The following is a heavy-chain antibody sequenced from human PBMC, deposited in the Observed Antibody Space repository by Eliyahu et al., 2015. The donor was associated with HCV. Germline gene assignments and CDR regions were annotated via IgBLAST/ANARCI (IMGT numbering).Heavy chain of an antibody. D-gene: IGHD2-15*01. Sequence: EVQLLESGGGLVQPGGSLRLSCAASGFTXSSYAMSWVRQAPGKGLEWVSAISGSGGSTYYADSVKGRFTISRDNSKNTLYLQMNSLRAEDTAVYYCAKSPRPGRSSHHFDYWGQGTLVTVSS. J-gene: IGHJ4*02. CDR2: ISGSGGST. CDR3: AKSPRPGRSSHHFDY. CDR1: GFTXSSYA. V-gene: IGHV3-23*01.